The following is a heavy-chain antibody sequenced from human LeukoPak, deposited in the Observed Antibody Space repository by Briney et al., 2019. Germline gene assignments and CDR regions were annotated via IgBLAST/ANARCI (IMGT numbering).Heavy chain of an antibody. V-gene: IGHV3-30*04. Sequence: GGSLRLSCAASGFTFSSYAMHWVRQAPGKGLEWVAVISYDGSNKYYADSVKGRFTISRDNSKNTLYLQMNSLRAEDTAVYYCASSDGYNAKWGQGTLVTVSS. CDR1: GFTFSSYA. CDR2: ISYDGSNK. J-gene: IGHJ4*02. CDR3: ASSDGYNAK. D-gene: IGHD5-24*01.